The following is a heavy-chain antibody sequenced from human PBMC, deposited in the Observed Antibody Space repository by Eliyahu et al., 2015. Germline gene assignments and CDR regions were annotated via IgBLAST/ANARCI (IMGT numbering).Heavy chain of an antibody. Sequence: QVQLVESGGGVVQPGRSLRLSCAAXGFPFXSYTMHWVRQAPGKGLEWVTVISYDGSSKYNADSVKGRFTISRDNSKNTLYLQMNSLRAEDTAVYYCARVYSGSPEYGMDVWGQGTTVTVSS. CDR3: ARVYSGSPEYGMDV. V-gene: IGHV3-30-3*01. J-gene: IGHJ6*02. D-gene: IGHD2-15*01. CDR2: ISYDGSSK. CDR1: GFPFXSYT.